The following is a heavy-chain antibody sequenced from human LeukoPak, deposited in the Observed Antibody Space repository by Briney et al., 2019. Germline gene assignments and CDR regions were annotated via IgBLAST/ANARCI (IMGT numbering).Heavy chain of an antibody. CDR1: GGSISSSNW. CDR2: IYHSGST. Sequence: PSETLSLTCAVSGGSISSSNWWSWVRQPPGKGLEWIGEIYHSGSTNYNPSLKSRVTISVDKSKNQFSLKLSSVTAADTAVYYCASQGRIAVAGSPDYWGQGTLVTVSS. D-gene: IGHD6-19*01. V-gene: IGHV4-4*02. CDR3: ASQGRIAVAGSPDY. J-gene: IGHJ4*02.